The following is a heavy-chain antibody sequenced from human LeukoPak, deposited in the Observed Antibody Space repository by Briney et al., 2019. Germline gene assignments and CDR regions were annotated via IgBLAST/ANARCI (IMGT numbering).Heavy chain of an antibody. CDR3: AREGDSSAKRSFDY. CDR1: GFTFDDYA. Sequence: TGGSLRLSCAASGFTFDDYAMHWVRQAPGKGLEYVSAISSNGGSTYYANSVKGRFTISRDNSKNTLYLQMGSLRAEDMAVYYCAREGDSSAKRSFDYWGQGTLVTVSS. CDR2: ISSNGGST. D-gene: IGHD3-22*01. J-gene: IGHJ4*02. V-gene: IGHV3-64*01.